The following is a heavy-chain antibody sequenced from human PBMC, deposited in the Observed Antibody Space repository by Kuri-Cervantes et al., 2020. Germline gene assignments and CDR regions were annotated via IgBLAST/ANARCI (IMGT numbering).Heavy chain of an antibody. J-gene: IGHJ3*02. CDR3: ARDLPQAFMKWLRVSGPDAFDI. CDR2: IWYDGSNK. V-gene: IGHV3-33*08. Sequence: GESLKISCAASGFTFSSYGMHWVRQAPGKGLEWVAVIWYDGSNKYYADSVRGRFTISRDNSKNTLYLQMNSLRAEDTAVYYCARDLPQAFMKWLRVSGPDAFDIWGQGTMVTVSS. D-gene: IGHD5-12*01. CDR1: GFTFSSYG.